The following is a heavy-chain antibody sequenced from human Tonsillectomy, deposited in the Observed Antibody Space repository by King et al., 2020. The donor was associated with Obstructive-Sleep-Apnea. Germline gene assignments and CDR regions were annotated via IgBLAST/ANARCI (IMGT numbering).Heavy chain of an antibody. CDR1: GFTFSTYS. Sequence: QLVQSGGGLVKPGGSLRLSCEASGFTFSTYSMNWIRQAPGKGLEWVSSISSGITYTYYADSVKGRFTISRDNDKNSLYLQMNSLRAEDTAVYYCARGVDSSGSYYGGNDHWGQGTLVTVSS. CDR3: ARGVDSSGSYYGGNDH. D-gene: IGHD3-22*01. V-gene: IGHV3-21*01. CDR2: ISSGITYT. J-gene: IGHJ4*02.